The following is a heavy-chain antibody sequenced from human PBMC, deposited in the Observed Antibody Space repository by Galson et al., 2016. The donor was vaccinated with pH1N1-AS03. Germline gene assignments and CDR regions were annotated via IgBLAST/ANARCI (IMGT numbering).Heavy chain of an antibody. D-gene: IGHD6-19*01. CDR1: GFTFRNYA. J-gene: IGHJ4*02. CDR2: ISSDGTKK. Sequence: SLRLSCAASGFTFRNYAMHWLRQAPGKGLEWMVDISSDGTKKEYADSVKGRFTISRDSSKNTLYLQMNSLRDEDTAVYYCARDGPPQGISVAGSFDFWGQGTLVTVSS. CDR3: ARDGPPQGISVAGSFDF. V-gene: IGHV3-30*04.